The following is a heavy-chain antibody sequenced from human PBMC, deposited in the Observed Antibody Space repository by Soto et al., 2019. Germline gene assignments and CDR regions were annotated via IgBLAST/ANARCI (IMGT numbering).Heavy chain of an antibody. CDR2: IDPSDSYT. J-gene: IGHJ3*02. V-gene: IGHV5-10-1*01. D-gene: IGHD2-15*01. CDR1: GYSFTSYW. CDR3: ARRERYCSGGSCYSGDAFDI. Sequence: PGESLKISCKGAGYSFTSYWISWVRQMPGKGLEWMGRIDPSDSYTNYGPSFQGHVTISADKSISTAYLQWSSLKASDTAMYYCARRERYCSGGSCYSGDAFDIWGQGTMVTVSS.